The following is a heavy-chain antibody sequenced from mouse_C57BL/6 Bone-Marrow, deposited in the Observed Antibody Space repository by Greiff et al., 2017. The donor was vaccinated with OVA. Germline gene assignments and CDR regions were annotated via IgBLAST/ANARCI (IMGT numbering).Heavy chain of an antibody. CDR3: ARFVIYYDYLFDY. D-gene: IGHD2-4*01. CDR1: GYAFTNYL. Sequence: VQLQQSGAELVRPGTSVKVSCKASGYAFTNYLIEWVKQRPGQGLEWIGVINPGSGGTNYNEKFKGKATLTADKSSSTAYMQLSSLTSEDSAVYFCARFVIYYDYLFDYWVQGTTLTVSS. CDR2: INPGSGGT. J-gene: IGHJ2*01. V-gene: IGHV1-54*01.